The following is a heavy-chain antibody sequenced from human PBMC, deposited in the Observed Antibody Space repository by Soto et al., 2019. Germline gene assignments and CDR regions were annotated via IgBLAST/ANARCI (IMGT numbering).Heavy chain of an antibody. J-gene: IGHJ3*02. CDR3: TTGWWYDILTGWRIAAFDI. V-gene: IGHV3-15*07. CDR2: IKSKTDGGTT. Sequence: GGSLRLSCAASGFTFSNAWMNWVRQAPGKGLEWVGRIKSKTDGGTTDYAAPVKGRFTISRDDSKNTLYLQMNSLKTEDTAVYYCTTGWWYDILTGWRIAAFDIWGQGTMVTVSS. D-gene: IGHD3-9*01. CDR1: GFTFSNAW.